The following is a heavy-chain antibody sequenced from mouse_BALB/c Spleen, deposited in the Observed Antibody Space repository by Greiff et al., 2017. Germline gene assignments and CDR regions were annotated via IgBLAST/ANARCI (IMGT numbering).Heavy chain of an antibody. CDR1: GYSFTSYY. J-gene: IGHJ4*01. Sequence: EVQLQQSGPELMKPGASVKISCKASGYSFTSYYMHWVKQSHGKSLEWIGYIDPFNGGTSYNQKFKGKATLTVDKSSSTAYMHLSSLTSEDSAVYYCARGGTIGYDYDDAMDYWGQGTSVTVSS. D-gene: IGHD2-4*01. CDR3: ARGGTIGYDYDDAMDY. CDR2: IDPFNGGT. V-gene: IGHV1-28*01.